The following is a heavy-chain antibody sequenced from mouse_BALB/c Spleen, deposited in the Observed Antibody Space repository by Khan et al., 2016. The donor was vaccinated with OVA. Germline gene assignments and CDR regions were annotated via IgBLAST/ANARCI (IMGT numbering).Heavy chain of an antibody. J-gene: IGHJ1*01. Sequence: QVQLKESGPGLVAPSQSLSITCTVSGFSLSRYSVHWVRQPPGKGLEWLGMIWVGGSTDYNSALKSRLSISKDNSKSQVFLKMNSLQTDDTAMYYYARNRDGGSYWYFDVWGAGTTVTVSS. V-gene: IGHV2-6-4*01. D-gene: IGHD3-3*01. CDR2: IWVGGST. CDR1: GFSLSRYS. CDR3: ARNRDGGSYWYFDV.